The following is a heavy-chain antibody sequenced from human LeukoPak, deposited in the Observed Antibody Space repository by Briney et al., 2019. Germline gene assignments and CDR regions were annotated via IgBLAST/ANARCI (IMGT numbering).Heavy chain of an antibody. D-gene: IGHD2-15*01. J-gene: IGHJ4*02. CDR2: IIPIFGTA. CDR3: ARGYCSGGSCYLFDY. CDR1: GGTFSSYA. V-gene: IGHV1-69*13. Sequence: SVKVSCKASGGTFSSYAISWVRQAPGQGLEWMGGIIPIFGTANYAQKFQGRVTITADESTSTAYMELSSLRSEDTAVYYCARGYCSGGSCYLFDYWGQGTLVTVSS.